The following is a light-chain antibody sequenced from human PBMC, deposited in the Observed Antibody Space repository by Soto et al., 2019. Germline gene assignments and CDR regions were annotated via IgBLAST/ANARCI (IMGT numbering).Light chain of an antibody. V-gene: IGKV3D-20*02. J-gene: IGKJ1*01. CDR2: GAS. Sequence: EIVLTQSPGTLSLSPGERATLSCRASQSVSSSYLAWYQQKPGQAPRLLIYGASSRATGIPDRFSGSGSGTEFTLTINSLQSEDFALYYCQQHNNWPWTFGQGTKVDIK. CDR3: QQHNNWPWT. CDR1: QSVSSSY.